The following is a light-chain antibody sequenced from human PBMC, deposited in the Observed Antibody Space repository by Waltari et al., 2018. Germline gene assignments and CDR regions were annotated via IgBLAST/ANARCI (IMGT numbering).Light chain of an antibody. J-gene: IGLJ2*01. CDR2: YDS. Sequence: SYVVTPSPSVSVAPGETARITCGGAHMRGKSVHWYQQRPVQAPVLVISYDSDRPSGIPERFSGSNSGNTATLTISWVEAEDEADYYCLVWHSTIDHQGVFGGGTKLTVL. CDR1: HMRGKS. CDR3: LVWHSTIDHQGV. V-gene: IGLV3-21*04.